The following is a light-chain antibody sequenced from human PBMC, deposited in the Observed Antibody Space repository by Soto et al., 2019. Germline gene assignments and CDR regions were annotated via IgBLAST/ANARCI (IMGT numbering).Light chain of an antibody. V-gene: IGKV3-20*01. CDR2: GAS. Sequence: EIVLTQSPGTLSLSPGERATLSCRASQSVDSSYLAWYQQKPGQAPRLLIYGASSRATGIPDSFSGSGSGTDFTLTISRLEPEDFAVSYCQQYGSSPYTFGQGTKLEIK. CDR3: QQYGSSPYT. CDR1: QSVDSSY. J-gene: IGKJ2*01.